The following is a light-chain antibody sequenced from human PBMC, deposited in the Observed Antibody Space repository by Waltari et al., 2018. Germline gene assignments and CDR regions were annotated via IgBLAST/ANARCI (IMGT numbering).Light chain of an antibody. CDR2: KAS. CDR1: QSSSTW. J-gene: IGKJ1*01. Sequence: DIQMTQSPSTLSAFVGDRVTITCRASQSSSTWLAWYQQKPGKAPKLLIYKASRLESAVPSRFCGSGSGTECTLTISSLQPDDFATYYCQQNNVFPWTFGQGTKVEIK. V-gene: IGKV1-5*03. CDR3: QQNNVFPWT.